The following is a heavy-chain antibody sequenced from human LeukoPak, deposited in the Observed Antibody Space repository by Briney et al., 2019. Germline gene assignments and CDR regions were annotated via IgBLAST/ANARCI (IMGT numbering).Heavy chain of an antibody. V-gene: IGHV4-34*01. Sequence: SETLSLTCTVSGGSISSYYWSWIRQPPGKGLEWIGEINHSGSTNYNPSLKSRVTISVDTSKNQFSLKLSSVTAADTAVYYCARGYYDSSGYRTSSYYFDYWGQGTLVTVSS. CDR3: ARGYYDSSGYRTSSYYFDY. CDR2: INHSGST. D-gene: IGHD3-22*01. CDR1: GGSISSYY. J-gene: IGHJ4*02.